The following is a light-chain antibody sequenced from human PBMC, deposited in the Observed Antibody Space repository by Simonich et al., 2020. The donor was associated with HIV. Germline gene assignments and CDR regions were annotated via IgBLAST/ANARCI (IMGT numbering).Light chain of an antibody. Sequence: DIVMTQYPDSLAVSLGERVTINSKSRQNILYNSNTKNYLAWYKQKPGQPPKLLIYCTSTRESGVPARFSGSGSGTDFTLTISSLQAEDVAVYYCQQYYSTPWTFGQGTKVEIK. CDR2: CTS. V-gene: IGKV4-1*01. J-gene: IGKJ1*01. CDR3: QQYYSTPWT. CDR1: QNILYNSNTKNY.